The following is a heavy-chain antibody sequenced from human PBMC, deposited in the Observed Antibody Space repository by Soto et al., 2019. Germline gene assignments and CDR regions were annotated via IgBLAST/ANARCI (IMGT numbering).Heavy chain of an antibody. CDR2: VYYTGTT. D-gene: IGHD3-22*01. CDR1: GGSINNYY. J-gene: IGHJ5*02. Sequence: PSETLSLTCTVSGGSINNYYWTWIRQPPGMGLEWIGYVYYTGTTSYNPSLKSRVTISIDGTKNQISLKLSSVTAVDTAFYYGARLGGYYNSLDTWGQGTLVTVS. CDR3: ARLGGYYNSLDT. V-gene: IGHV4-59*08.